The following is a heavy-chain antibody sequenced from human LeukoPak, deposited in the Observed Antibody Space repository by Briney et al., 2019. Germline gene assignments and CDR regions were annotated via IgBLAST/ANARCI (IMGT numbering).Heavy chain of an antibody. CDR2: ISGSGHDI. V-gene: IGHV3-11*04. J-gene: IGHJ4*02. CDR1: GFTFSDSY. CDR3: ARTRGYTSGWYSSYFDY. Sequence: GGSLRLSCAASGFTFSDSYMTWVRQAPGKGVEWVAYISGSGHDINYSDSVKGRFTIPRDNAKNSLYLQMSSLRVEDTAVYYCARTRGYTSGWYSSYFDYWGQGTLVTVSS. D-gene: IGHD6-19*01.